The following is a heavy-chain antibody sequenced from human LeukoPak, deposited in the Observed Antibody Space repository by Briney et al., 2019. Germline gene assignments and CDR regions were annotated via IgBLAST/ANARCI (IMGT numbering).Heavy chain of an antibody. CDR3: ARQTGRITVPDY. Sequence: GESLKISCEGSGYSLTSHWIGWVRQMPGKGLEWMGIIYPGDSETKYSPSFQGHVTISADKSISTAYLQWSSLKASDTAMYFCARQTGRITVPDYWGQGTLVTVSS. D-gene: IGHD3-3*01. V-gene: IGHV5-51*01. CDR2: IYPGDSET. CDR1: GYSLTSHW. J-gene: IGHJ4*02.